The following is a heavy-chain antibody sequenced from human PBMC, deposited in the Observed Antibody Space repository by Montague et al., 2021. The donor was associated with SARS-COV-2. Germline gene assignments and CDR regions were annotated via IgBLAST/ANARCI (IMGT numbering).Heavy chain of an antibody. CDR2: VDYSGLT. CDR3: AKDEDALAGGTFDI. V-gene: IGHV4-39*07. Sequence: SETLSLTCTASRDSISSHNYFWAWLRQPPGKGLEWIGSVDYSGLTFYNPSLESRVTISVDTSKKQFSLKVNSVTAADTAVYYCAKDEDALAGGTFDIWGQGTMVTVSS. CDR1: RDSISSHNYF. D-gene: IGHD3-16*01. J-gene: IGHJ3*02.